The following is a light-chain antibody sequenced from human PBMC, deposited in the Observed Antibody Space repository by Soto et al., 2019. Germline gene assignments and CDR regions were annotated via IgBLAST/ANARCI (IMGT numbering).Light chain of an antibody. CDR2: GAS. V-gene: IGKV3-20*01. J-gene: IGKJ1*01. CDR1: QSVSSSY. Sequence: DIVLTQSPGTLSLSPGERAALSCRASQSVSSSYLAWYQQKPGQAPRLLIYGASNRATGIPDRFSGSGSGTDFTLTISRLEPEDFAVYYCQQYGSSPPTFGQGTKVDIK. CDR3: QQYGSSPPT.